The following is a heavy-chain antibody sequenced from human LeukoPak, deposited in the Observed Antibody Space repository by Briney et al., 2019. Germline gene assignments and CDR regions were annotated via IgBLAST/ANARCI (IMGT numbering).Heavy chain of an antibody. CDR2: IASAGDT. V-gene: IGHV3-13*01. D-gene: IGHD2-21*01. CDR1: GFTFSGFD. Sequence: GGSLRLSCAASGFTFSGFDMHWVRQATGRGLAWVSSIASAGDTYYVGSVRGRLTISRENAKNSLYLQMNSLRAGDTAVYYCVRGGHIGFDYWGQGTLVTVSS. CDR3: VRGGHIGFDY. J-gene: IGHJ4*02.